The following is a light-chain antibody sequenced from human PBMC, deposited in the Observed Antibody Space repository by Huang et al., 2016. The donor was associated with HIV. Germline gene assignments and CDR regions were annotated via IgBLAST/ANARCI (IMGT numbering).Light chain of an antibody. CDR3: QQRSNWPPTLT. CDR2: DAS. Sequence: EIVLTQSPVTLSLSPGDRATLSCRASQSVSKYLAWYQQKPGQAPRLLIYDASTRATGIPARFSGRGSGTDFTLTISSLEPEDFAVYYCQQRSNWPPTLTFGGGTKVEIK. J-gene: IGKJ4*01. V-gene: IGKV3-11*01. CDR1: QSVSKY.